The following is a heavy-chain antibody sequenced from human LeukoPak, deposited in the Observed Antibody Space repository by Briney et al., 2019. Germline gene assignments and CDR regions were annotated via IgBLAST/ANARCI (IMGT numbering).Heavy chain of an antibody. CDR2: ISGSGGST. J-gene: IGHJ4*02. V-gene: IGHV3-23*01. CDR3: AKDPEYYYDSSGYYPRFDY. D-gene: IGHD3-22*01. Sequence: GGSLRLSCAASGFTFSSYAMSWVRQAPGKGLEWVSAISGSGGSTYYADSVKGRFTISRDNSKNTLYLRMNSLRAEDTAVYYRAKDPEYYYDSSGYYPRFDYWGQGTLVTVSS. CDR1: GFTFSSYA.